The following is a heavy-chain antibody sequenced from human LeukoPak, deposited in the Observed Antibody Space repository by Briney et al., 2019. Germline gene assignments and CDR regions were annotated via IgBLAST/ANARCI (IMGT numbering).Heavy chain of an antibody. J-gene: IGHJ5*02. CDR1: GFTFSTYA. V-gene: IGHV3-23*01. Sequence: GGSLRLSCTASGFTFSTYAVSWVRQAPGKGLEWLSTVSGSGYSTYYADSVKGRFTISRDNSKSTVFLQMNSLKIEDTAVYYCTADGVVALPGASLPGDYLRDLWGQGTLVTVSS. CDR3: TADGVVALPGASLPGDYLRDL. CDR2: VSGSGYST. D-gene: IGHD2-2*01.